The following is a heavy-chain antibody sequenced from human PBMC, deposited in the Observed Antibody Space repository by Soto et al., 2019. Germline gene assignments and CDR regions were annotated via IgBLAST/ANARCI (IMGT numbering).Heavy chain of an antibody. CDR2: IYYTGST. J-gene: IGHJ4*02. V-gene: IGHV4-61*01. CDR3: AREKEYLPPYFDY. Sequence: SETLSLTCTVSGGSVSSGRYYWGWIRQPPGKGLEWIGYIYYTGSTNYNPSLKSRVTMSGDTSKNQFSLKLSSVTAADTAVYYCAREKEYLPPYFDYWGQGTLVTVSS. D-gene: IGHD6-6*01. CDR1: GGSVSSGRYY.